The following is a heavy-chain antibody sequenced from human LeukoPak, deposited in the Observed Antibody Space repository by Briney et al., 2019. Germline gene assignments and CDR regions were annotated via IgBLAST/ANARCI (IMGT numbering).Heavy chain of an antibody. CDR1: GGSISSSSYY. Sequence: SETLSLTCTVSGGSISSSSYYWGWIRQPPGKGLEWIGSIYYSGSTYYNPSLKSRVTISVDTSKNQFSLKLSSVTAADTAVYYCARDPGRIAAAGTDYWGQGTLVTVSS. V-gene: IGHV4-39*07. J-gene: IGHJ4*02. CDR3: ARDPGRIAAAGTDY. D-gene: IGHD6-13*01. CDR2: IYYSGST.